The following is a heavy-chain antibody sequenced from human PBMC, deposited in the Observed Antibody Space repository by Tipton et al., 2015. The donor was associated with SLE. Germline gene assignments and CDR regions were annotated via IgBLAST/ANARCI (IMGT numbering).Heavy chain of an antibody. Sequence: TLSLTCTVSGGSISSYYWSWIRQPPGKGLEWIGYIYYSGSTNYNPSLKSRVTIPVDKSKNQFSLKLSSVTAADTAVYYCARDGSSSSFDIWGQGTMVTVSS. CDR1: GGSISSYY. D-gene: IGHD6-13*01. CDR3: ARDGSSSSFDI. V-gene: IGHV4-59*12. CDR2: IYYSGST. J-gene: IGHJ3*02.